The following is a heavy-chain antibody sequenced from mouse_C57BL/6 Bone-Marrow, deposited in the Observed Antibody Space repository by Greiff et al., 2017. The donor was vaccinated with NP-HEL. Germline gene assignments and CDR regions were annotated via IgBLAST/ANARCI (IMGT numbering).Heavy chain of an antibody. CDR1: GYTFTSYW. D-gene: IGHD2-4*01. V-gene: IGHV1-55*01. Sequence: QVQLKQPGAELVKPGASVKMSCKASGYTFTSYWITWVKQRPGQGLEWLGDIYPGSGSTNYNEKFKSKATLTVDTSSSTAYMQLSSLTSEDSAVYYCARHDYLYAMDYWGQGTSVTVSS. CDR2: IYPGSGST. J-gene: IGHJ4*01. CDR3: ARHDYLYAMDY.